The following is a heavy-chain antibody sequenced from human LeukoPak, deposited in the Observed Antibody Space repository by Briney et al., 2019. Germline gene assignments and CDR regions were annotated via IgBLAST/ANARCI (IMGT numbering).Heavy chain of an antibody. J-gene: IGHJ4*02. CDR2: ADYSGGT. CDR1: GDSVSSVTDY. V-gene: IGHV4-39*01. Sequence: SETRSLTCTVAGDSVSSVTDYWAWIRQPPGKGLEWIASADYSGGTYYNPSLESRVTISVDTSKNQFSLKLSSVTAADTAVYYCARTRIAAAAREVYYFDYWGQGTLVTVSS. CDR3: ARTRIAAAAREVYYFDY. D-gene: IGHD6-13*01.